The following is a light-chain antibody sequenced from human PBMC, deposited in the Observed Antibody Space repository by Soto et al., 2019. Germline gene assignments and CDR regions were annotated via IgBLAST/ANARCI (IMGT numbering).Light chain of an antibody. V-gene: IGKV3-15*01. J-gene: IGKJ4*01. CDR2: GAS. Sequence: EIVMTQSSATLSVPLGERATLSCRASQSVSNNLAWYQQKPGQTPRLLIYGASTRATGVPARFSGSGSGAEFTLTISSLQSEDFAVYYCQQYNNWPLTFGGGTKVEIK. CDR3: QQYNNWPLT. CDR1: QSVSNN.